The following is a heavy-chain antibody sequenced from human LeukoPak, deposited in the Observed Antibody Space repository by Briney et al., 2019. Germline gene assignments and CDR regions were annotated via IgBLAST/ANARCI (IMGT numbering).Heavy chain of an antibody. V-gene: IGHV3-7*03. J-gene: IGHJ4*02. Sequence: GGSLRLSCAASGFTFNNYWMSWVRQAPGKGLEWVANIKPDESEKYYVDSVKGRFTISRDNAKNSLYLQMDSLRAEDTAVYYCIIAATARGGVDYWGQGTLVTVSS. CDR3: IIAATARGGVDY. D-gene: IGHD6-25*01. CDR1: GFTFNNYW. CDR2: IKPDESEK.